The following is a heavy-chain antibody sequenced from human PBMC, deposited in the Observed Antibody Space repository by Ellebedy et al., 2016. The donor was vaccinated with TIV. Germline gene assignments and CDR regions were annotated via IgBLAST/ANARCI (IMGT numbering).Heavy chain of an antibody. CDR2: IKGDASEE. D-gene: IGHD4-23*01. CDR1: GLTFSSHG. V-gene: IGHV3-7*01. CDR3: AREDGNWLDP. J-gene: IGHJ5*02. Sequence: PGGSLRLSCAVSGLTFSSHGMSWVRQAPGKGLEWVANIKGDASEEYYLDSVKGRFTISRDNLKRSLYLQVNSLRVEDTDVYFCAREDGNWLDPWGQGTLVTVAS.